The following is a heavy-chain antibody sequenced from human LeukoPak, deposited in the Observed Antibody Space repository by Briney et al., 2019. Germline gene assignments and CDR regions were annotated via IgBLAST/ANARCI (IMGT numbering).Heavy chain of an antibody. V-gene: IGHV3-74*03. CDR3: VRSDWFDN. J-gene: IGHJ5*02. CDR2: VNSDGRIT. CDR1: GFXFSNYG. Sequence: GGSLRLSCAASGFXFSNYGIHWVRQAPGKGLVWVSRVNSDGRITKYADSVKGRFTISRDNAKNTLYLQMNSLRAEDTAMYYCVRSDWFDNWGQGTLVTVSS.